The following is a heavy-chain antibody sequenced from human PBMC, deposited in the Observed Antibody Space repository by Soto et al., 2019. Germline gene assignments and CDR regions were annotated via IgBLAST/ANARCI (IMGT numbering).Heavy chain of an antibody. D-gene: IGHD3-22*01. CDR1: GGTFSSYA. V-gene: IGHV1-69*06. CDR2: IIPIFGTA. J-gene: IGHJ4*02. Sequence: SVKVSCKASGGTFSSYAISWVRQAPGQGLEWMGGIIPIFGTANYAQKFQGRVTITADKSTSTAYMELSSLRSEDTAVYYCASSYYDRRGYPFDYWGQGTLVTVSS. CDR3: ASSYYDRRGYPFDY.